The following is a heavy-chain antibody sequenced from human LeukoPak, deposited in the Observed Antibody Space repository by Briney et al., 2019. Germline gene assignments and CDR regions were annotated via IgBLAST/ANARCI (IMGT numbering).Heavy chain of an antibody. CDR1: GFTLSTYW. Sequence: PGGSLRVSCAASGFTLSTYWMHWVRQAPGKGLVWVAHINSDGSITSHADSVKGRFTISRDNAKNTLYMQMNSLRAEDTAMYYCARVPTNSYGFGHWGQGTLVTVSS. V-gene: IGHV3-74*01. D-gene: IGHD5-18*01. CDR2: INSDGSIT. CDR3: ARVPTNSYGFGH. J-gene: IGHJ5*02.